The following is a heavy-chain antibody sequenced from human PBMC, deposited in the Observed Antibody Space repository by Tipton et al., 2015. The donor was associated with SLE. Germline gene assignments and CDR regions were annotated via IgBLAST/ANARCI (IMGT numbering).Heavy chain of an antibody. CDR2: LFTSGYT. V-gene: IGHV4-61*02. D-gene: IGHD6-13*01. CDR3: ARMSDEAGAGIPHFDL. J-gene: IGHJ2*01. Sequence: TLSLTCTVSGGSISSASYYWNWIRQPAGKGLEWIGRLFTSGYTDYNPSLNSRVTISVDASKNLFSLRLTSVTAADTAVYYCARMSDEAGAGIPHFDLWGRSTLVTVSS. CDR1: GGSISSASYY.